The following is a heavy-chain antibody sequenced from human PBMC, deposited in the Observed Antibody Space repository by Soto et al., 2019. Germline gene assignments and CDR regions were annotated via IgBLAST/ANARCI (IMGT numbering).Heavy chain of an antibody. CDR1: GFTFSSYE. V-gene: IGHV3-48*03. CDR2: ISSSGGTI. Sequence: PGGSLRLSCTASGFTFSSYEMTWVRQAPGKGLEWVSYISSSGGTIHYADSVKGRFTVSRDNAKNSLYLQMNSLRAEDTAVYYCAGYWYENTGYYHAFDYWGQGDLVTVSS. D-gene: IGHD3-9*01. CDR3: AGYWYENTGYYHAFDY. J-gene: IGHJ4*02.